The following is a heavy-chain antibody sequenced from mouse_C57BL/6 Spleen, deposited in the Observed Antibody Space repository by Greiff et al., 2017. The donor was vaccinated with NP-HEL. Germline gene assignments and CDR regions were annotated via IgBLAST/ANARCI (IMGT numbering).Heavy chain of an antibody. Sequence: QVQLQQSGAELGRPGASVKVSCKASGYAFTNYLIEWVKQRPGQGLEWIGVINPGSGGTKYNEKFKGKATLTADKSSSTAYMQLSSLTSEDSAVYFCASLGDDYDRGYFDVWGTGTTVTVSS. D-gene: IGHD2-4*01. V-gene: IGHV1-54*01. J-gene: IGHJ1*03. CDR3: ASLGDDYDRGYFDV. CDR1: GYAFTNYL. CDR2: INPGSGGT.